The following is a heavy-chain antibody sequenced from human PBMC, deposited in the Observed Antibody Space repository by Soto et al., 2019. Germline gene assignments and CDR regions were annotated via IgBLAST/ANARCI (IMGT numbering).Heavy chain of an antibody. CDR1: GGSISSYY. V-gene: IGHV4-59*01. J-gene: IGHJ4*02. CDR2: IYYSGST. D-gene: IGHD5-18*01. CDR3: ARGNGYSYGLFDY. Sequence: SETLSLTCTVSGGSISSYYWSWIRQPPGKGLEWIGYIYYSGSTNYNPSLKSRVTISVDTSDNQFTLKLNSVTAADTAVYYCARGNGYSYGLFDYWGQGTLVTVSS.